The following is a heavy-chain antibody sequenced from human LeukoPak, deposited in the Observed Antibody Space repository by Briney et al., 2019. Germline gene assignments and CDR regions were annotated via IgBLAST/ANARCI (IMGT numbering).Heavy chain of an antibody. Sequence: GGSLRLSCAASGFTFSDYYMSWIRQAPGKGLEWVSYISSSGSTIYYADSVKGRLTISRNNAKNSLYLQMNSLRAEDTAVYYCARSLPTRYSSGYIDYWGQGTLVTVSS. V-gene: IGHV3-11*01. CDR2: ISSSGSTI. CDR1: GFTFSDYY. D-gene: IGHD6-19*01. CDR3: ARSLPTRYSSGYIDY. J-gene: IGHJ4*02.